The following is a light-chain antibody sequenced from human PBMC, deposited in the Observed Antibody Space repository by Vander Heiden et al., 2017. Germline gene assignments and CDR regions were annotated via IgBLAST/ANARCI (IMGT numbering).Light chain of an antibody. CDR3: LLSYPGSRPVV. CDR2: DTS. Sequence: VVTQEPSLTVSPGRTVTLTCASSTGAVTSDYYAYWFQQTAGPAPRTLIFDTSNKNSWTPARFSGSLLGGKAPLTLSGAQPDDEAEYYCLLSYPGSRPVVFGGGTKLTVL. J-gene: IGLJ2*01. CDR1: TGAVTSDYY. V-gene: IGLV7-46*01.